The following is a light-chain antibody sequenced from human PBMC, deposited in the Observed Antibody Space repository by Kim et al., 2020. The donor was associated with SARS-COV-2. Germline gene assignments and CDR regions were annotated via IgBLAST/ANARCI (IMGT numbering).Light chain of an antibody. Sequence: GKTVTISCARSSGSIARSYVQWYQQRPGSAPTSVIYEDHQRPSGVPDRFSGSIDTSSNSASLTISGLKTEDEADYYCQSYDGFDQVFGGGTKLTVL. J-gene: IGLJ3*02. CDR3: QSYDGFDQV. V-gene: IGLV6-57*03. CDR1: SGSIARSY. CDR2: EDH.